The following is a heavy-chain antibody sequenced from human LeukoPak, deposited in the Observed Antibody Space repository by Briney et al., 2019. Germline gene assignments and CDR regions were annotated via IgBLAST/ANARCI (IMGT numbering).Heavy chain of an antibody. CDR3: ARDFSWTGDYYYCGMDV. D-gene: IGHD3/OR15-3a*01. V-gene: IGHV1-69*04. CDR1: GGTFSSYA. Sequence: SVKVSCKASGGTFSSYAISWVRQAPGQGLEWMGRIIPILGIANYAQKFQGRVTIPADKSTSTAYMELSSLRSEDTAVYYCARDFSWTGDYYYCGMDVWGQGTTVTVSS. CDR2: IIPILGIA. J-gene: IGHJ6*02.